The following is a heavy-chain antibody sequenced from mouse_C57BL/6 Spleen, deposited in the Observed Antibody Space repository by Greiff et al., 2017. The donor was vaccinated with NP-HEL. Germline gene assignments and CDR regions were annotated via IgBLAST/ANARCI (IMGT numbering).Heavy chain of an antibody. CDR2: INPNYGTT. V-gene: IGHV1-39*01. D-gene: IGHD2-4*01. Sequence: VQLQQSGPELVKPGASVKISCKASGYSFTDYNMNWVKQSNGKSLEWIGVINPNYGTTSYNQKFKGKATLTVDQSSSTAYMQLNSLTAEDSAVYYCARWGGLDDYDGWFAYWGQGTLVTVSA. CDR1: GYSFTDYN. CDR3: ARWGGLDDYDGWFAY. J-gene: IGHJ3*01.